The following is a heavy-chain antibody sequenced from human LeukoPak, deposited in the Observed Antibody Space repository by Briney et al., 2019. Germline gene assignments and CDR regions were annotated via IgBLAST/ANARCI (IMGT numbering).Heavy chain of an antibody. CDR1: AFTFSNDW. CDR3: TRQQLVFDC. Sequence: GGSLRLSCAASAFTFSNDWMSWVRQAPGKGLEWVGHIKGKTDGGTTDYAAPVKGRFTISRDDSKNTLYLQTNSLKTEDTAVYYCTRQQLVFDCWGQGTLVTVSS. J-gene: IGHJ4*02. CDR2: IKGKTDGGTT. D-gene: IGHD6-6*01. V-gene: IGHV3-15*01.